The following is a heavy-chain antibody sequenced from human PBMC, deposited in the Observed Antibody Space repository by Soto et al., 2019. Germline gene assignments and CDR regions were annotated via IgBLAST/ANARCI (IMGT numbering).Heavy chain of an antibody. Sequence: SVKVSCKASGGTFSSYAISWVRQAPGQGLEWMGGIIPIFGTANYAQKFQGRVTITADESTSTAYMELSSLRSEDTAVYYCARGLYYYDSSGYSEWYFDYWGQGTLVTVSS. J-gene: IGHJ4*02. CDR3: ARGLYYYDSSGYSEWYFDY. V-gene: IGHV1-69*13. CDR1: GGTFSSYA. CDR2: IIPIFGTA. D-gene: IGHD3-22*01.